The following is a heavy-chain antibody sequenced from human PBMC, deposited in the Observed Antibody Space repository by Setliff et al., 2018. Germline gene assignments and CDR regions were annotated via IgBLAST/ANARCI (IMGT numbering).Heavy chain of an antibody. CDR2: IYYGGSA. CDR3: ARHASSGLQTFDF. CDR1: GGSISSSSYY. D-gene: IGHD6-13*01. J-gene: IGHJ4*02. V-gene: IGHV4-39*07. Sequence: PSETLSLTCTVSGGSISSSSYYWGWIRQPPGKGLEWIGNIYYGGSAYYNPSLKSRVTISVDTSKNQFSLKLSSVTAADTAMYYCARHASSGLQTFDFWGQGALVTVS.